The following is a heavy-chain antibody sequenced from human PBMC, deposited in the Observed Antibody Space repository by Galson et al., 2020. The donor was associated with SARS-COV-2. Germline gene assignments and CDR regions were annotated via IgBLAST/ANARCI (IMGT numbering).Heavy chain of an antibody. Sequence: GESLKISCAASGFTFSSYAMHWVRQAPGKGLEWVAVISYDGSNKYYADSVKGRFTISRDNSKNTLYLQMNSLRAEDTAVYYCAREVGDYDFDGMDVWGQGTTVTVSS. D-gene: IGHD3-3*01. V-gene: IGHV3-30*04. CDR2: ISYDGSNK. J-gene: IGHJ6*02. CDR1: GFTFSSYA. CDR3: AREVGDYDFDGMDV.